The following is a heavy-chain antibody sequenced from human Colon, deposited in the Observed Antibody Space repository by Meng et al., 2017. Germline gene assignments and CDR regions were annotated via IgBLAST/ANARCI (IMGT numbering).Heavy chain of an antibody. CDR3: VREWDFGSGTFPHNWFAS. V-gene: IGHV1-18*01. CDR1: GYTFSHYG. Sequence: QCQLVQSGAEVKKPGASVKVSCKASGYTFSHYGISWVRQAPGQGLEWMGWISDYNKNTNYPQKFQGRVTITTETSTSTAYMEMTGLRSDDTAVYYCVREWDFGSGTFPHNWFASWGQGTLVTVSS. CDR2: ISDYNKNT. D-gene: IGHD3-10*01. J-gene: IGHJ5*01.